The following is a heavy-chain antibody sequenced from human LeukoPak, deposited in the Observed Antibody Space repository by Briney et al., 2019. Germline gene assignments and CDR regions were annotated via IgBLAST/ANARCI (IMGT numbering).Heavy chain of an antibody. V-gene: IGHV4-34*01. CDR1: GGSFSGYY. J-gene: IGHJ3*02. D-gene: IGHD1-26*01. Sequence: SETLSLTCAVYGGSFSGYYWSWIRQPPGKGLEWIGEINHSGSTNYNPSLKSRVTISVDTSKNQFSLKLSSVTAADTAVYYCARDKLRGAFDIWGQGTMVTVSS. CDR3: ARDKLRGAFDI. CDR2: INHSGST.